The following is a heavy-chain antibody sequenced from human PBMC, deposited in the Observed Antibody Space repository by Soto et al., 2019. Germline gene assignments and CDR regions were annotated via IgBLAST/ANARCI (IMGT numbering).Heavy chain of an antibody. D-gene: IGHD3-10*01. J-gene: IGHJ3*02. CDR2: ISAYNGNT. CDR3: ASNEYYGSAHAFDI. Sequence: ASVKVSCKASGYTFTNFGISWVRQAPGQGLEWMGWISAYNGNTNYAQNFQGRVTMTTDTSMSTAYMELRSLRSDDTAVYYCASNEYYGSAHAFDIWGQGTMVTVSS. CDR1: GYTFTNFG. V-gene: IGHV1-18*01.